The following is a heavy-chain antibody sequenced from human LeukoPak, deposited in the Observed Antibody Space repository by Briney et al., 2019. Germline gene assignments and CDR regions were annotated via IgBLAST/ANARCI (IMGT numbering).Heavy chain of an antibody. CDR3: AREYGSSGVGSWFDP. Sequence: SETLSLTCTVSGGSISSGGYYWSWTRQHPGEGLEWIGYIYYSGSTYYNPSLKSRVTISVDTSKNQFSLKLSSVTAADTAVYHCAREYGSSGVGSWFDPWGQGTLVTVSS. D-gene: IGHD3-22*01. J-gene: IGHJ5*02. V-gene: IGHV4-31*03. CDR1: GGSISSGGYY. CDR2: IYYSGST.